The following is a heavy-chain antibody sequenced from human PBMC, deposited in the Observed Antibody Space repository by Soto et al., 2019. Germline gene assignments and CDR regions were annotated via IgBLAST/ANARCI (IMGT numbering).Heavy chain of an antibody. CDR3: ARMYSSGSGWFHP. D-gene: IGHD6-19*01. Sequence: PXGTLSLTCFVSGYSITAGGYYWRRIRHHPGKGLEWIGSFYSSGSIIYNPSLRSRVSISGDTSSNQFSMSLTSVTAADTARYYCARMYSSGSGWFHPWGQGTLVTVSS. J-gene: IGHJ5*02. V-gene: IGHV4-39*07. CDR1: GYSITAGGYY. CDR2: FYSSGSI.